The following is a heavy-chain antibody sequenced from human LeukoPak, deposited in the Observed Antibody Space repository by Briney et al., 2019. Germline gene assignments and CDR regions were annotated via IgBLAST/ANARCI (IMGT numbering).Heavy chain of an antibody. J-gene: IGHJ4*02. D-gene: IGHD3-9*01. CDR2: ISSSGSTI. CDR1: GFTFSSYE. CDR3: AREGRYYDTLTGYEYYFDY. V-gene: IGHV3-48*03. Sequence: GGSLRLSCAASGFTFSSYEMNWVRQAPGKGLEWVSYISSSGSTIYYADSVKGRFTISRDNAKNSLYLQMNSLRAEDTAVYYCAREGRYYDTLTGYEYYFDYWGQGTLVTVSS.